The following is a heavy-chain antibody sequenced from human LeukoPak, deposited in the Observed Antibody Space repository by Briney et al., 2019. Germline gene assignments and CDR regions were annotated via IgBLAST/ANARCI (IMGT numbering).Heavy chain of an antibody. CDR1: GFPFSNYG. V-gene: IGHV3-23*01. D-gene: IGHD3-9*01. J-gene: IGHJ4*02. Sequence: GSLRLSCAASGFPFSNYGMNWVRQAPGKGLEWVSGISGSGGTTYYADSVKGRFTISRDNSKNTLYLQMNSLRAEDTAVYYCAKVKSDYDILTGYYWAYFDYWGQGTLVTVSS. CDR3: AKVKSDYDILTGYYWAYFDY. CDR2: ISGSGGTT.